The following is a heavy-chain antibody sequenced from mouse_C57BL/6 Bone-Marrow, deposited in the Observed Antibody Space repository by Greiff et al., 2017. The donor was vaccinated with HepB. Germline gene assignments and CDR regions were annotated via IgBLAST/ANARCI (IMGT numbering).Heavy chain of an antibody. V-gene: IGHV2-5*01. Sequence: QVQLKESGPGLVQPSQSLSITCTVSGFSLTSYGVHWVRQSPGKGLEWLGVIWRGGSTDYNAAFMSRLSITKDNSKSQVFFKMNSLRADDTAIYYCATSNYGSSFWFAYWGQGTLVTVSA. CDR1: GFSLTSYG. D-gene: IGHD1-1*01. CDR3: ATSNYGSSFWFAY. J-gene: IGHJ3*01. CDR2: IWRGGST.